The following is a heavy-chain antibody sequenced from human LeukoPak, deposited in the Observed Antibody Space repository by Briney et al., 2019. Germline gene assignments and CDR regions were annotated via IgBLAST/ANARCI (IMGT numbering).Heavy chain of an antibody. V-gene: IGHV3-72*01. CDR2: IRKKARSYTT. CDR1: GXTFSDHF. J-gene: IGHJ3*02. Sequence: PGGSLRLSWAASGXTFSDHFMDWVRQAPGKGLEWVGRIRKKARSYTTEYAASVKGRFTISRDDSKNSLWLQMNSLKTEDTAVYYCSRGYGTGTPDACDIWGQGTKVTVSS. CDR3: SRGYGTGTPDACDI. D-gene: IGHD1-1*01.